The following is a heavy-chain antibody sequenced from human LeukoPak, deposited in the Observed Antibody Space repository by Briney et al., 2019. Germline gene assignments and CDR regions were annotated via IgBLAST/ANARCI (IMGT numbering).Heavy chain of an antibody. D-gene: IGHD2-8*02. CDR2: MNPNNGKT. CDR1: GYIFTSLD. CDR3: ARGHVSGGGLYYFNS. V-gene: IGHV1-8*03. J-gene: IGHJ4*02. Sequence: ASVKVSCKASGYIFTSLDISWVRQAPGQGLEWMGWMNPNNGKTAYAQKFQGRVTITRNTAITTAYVELSSLRSDDTAVYYCARGHVSGGGLYYFNSWGQGTLVTVSS.